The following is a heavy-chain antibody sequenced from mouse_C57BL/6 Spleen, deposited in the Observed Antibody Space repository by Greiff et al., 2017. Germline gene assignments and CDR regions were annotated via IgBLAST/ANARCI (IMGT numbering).Heavy chain of an antibody. CDR2: ISSGSSTI. J-gene: IGHJ4*01. D-gene: IGHD4-1*01. V-gene: IGHV5-17*01. CDR1: GFTFSDYG. CDR3: ARRELGPNYYAMDY. Sequence: EVMLVESGGGLVKPGGSLKLSCAASGFTFSDYGMHWVRQAPEKGLEWVAYISSGSSTIYYADTVKGRFTISRDNAKNTLFLQMTSLRSEDTAMYYCARRELGPNYYAMDYWGQGTSVTVSS.